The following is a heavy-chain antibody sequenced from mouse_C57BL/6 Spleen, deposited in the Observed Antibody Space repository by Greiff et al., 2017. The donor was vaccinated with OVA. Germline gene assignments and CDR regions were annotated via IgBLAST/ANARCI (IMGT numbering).Heavy chain of an antibody. Sequence: QVQLKQPGAELVKPGASVKLSCKASGYTFTSYWMQWVNQRPGQGLEWIGELDPSDSYPNYNQKFKGKATLTVDTSSSTAYMQLSSLTSEDSAVYYCARLAYGNYGYFDVWGTGTTVTVSS. V-gene: IGHV1-50*01. CDR3: ARLAYGNYGYFDV. CDR2: LDPSDSYP. D-gene: IGHD2-1*01. CDR1: GYTFTSYW. J-gene: IGHJ1*03.